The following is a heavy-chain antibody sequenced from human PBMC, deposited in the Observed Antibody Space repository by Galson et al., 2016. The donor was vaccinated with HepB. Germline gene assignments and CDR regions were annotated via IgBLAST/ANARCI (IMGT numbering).Heavy chain of an antibody. CDR1: GFTLGRFG. D-gene: IGHD2-21*02. CDR3: AKVTREGDWLFAIDF. CDR2: ISFDGSNT. V-gene: IGHV3-30*02. Sequence: SLRLSCAASGFTLGRFGIHWVRQAPGKGLEWVSAISFDGSNTYFADSVKGRFSISRDNSRNTVYLQMNSLRSEDTGQYYCAKVTREGDWLFAIDFWGEGTTVVVSS. J-gene: IGHJ3*01.